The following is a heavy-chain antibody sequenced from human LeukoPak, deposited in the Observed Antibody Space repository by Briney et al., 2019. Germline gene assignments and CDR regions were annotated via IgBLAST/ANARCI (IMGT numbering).Heavy chain of an antibody. CDR1: GYTFTSYG. J-gene: IGHJ4*02. Sequence: ASVKVSCKASGYTFTSYGISWVRQAPGQGLEWMGWISAYNGNTNYAQKLQGRVTMTTDTSTSTAYMELRRLRSDETAVSYCALSGSYAPFDYWGQGTLVTVSS. D-gene: IGHD1-26*01. CDR3: ALSGSYAPFDY. V-gene: IGHV1-18*01. CDR2: ISAYNGNT.